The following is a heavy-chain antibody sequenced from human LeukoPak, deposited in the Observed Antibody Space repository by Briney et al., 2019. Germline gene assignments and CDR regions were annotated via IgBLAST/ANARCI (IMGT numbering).Heavy chain of an antibody. D-gene: IGHD1-26*01. V-gene: IGHV3-48*04. CDR1: GFTFSSYG. CDR2: ISSGGRAI. J-gene: IGHJ5*02. CDR3: ATDGEPLSGFPS. Sequence: PGGSLRLSCAASGFTFSSYGMNWVRQAPGKGVEGVSYISSGGRAIYYADSVKGRFTISRDNANNSLYLQMNRLTAQDTAVYYCATDGEPLSGFPSWGQGPLVPVSS.